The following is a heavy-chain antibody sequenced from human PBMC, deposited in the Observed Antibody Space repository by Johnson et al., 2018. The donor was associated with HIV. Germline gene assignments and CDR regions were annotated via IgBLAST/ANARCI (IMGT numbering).Heavy chain of an antibody. J-gene: IGHJ3*02. CDR1: GFTFSYYG. CDR2: IKQDGSEK. V-gene: IGHV3-7*05. Sequence: MLLVESGGGLVQPGGSLRLSCATSGFTFSYYGLHWVRQAPGKGLEWVANIKQDGSEKYYVDSVKGRFTISRDNAKNSLYLQMNSLRAEDTAVYYCARGWDAFDIWGQGTMVTVSS. CDR3: ARGWDAFDI. D-gene: IGHD5-24*01.